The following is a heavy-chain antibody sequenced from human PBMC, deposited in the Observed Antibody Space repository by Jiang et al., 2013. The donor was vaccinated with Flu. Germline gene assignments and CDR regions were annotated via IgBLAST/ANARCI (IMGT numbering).Heavy chain of an antibody. CDR1: GFTFSNVW. V-gene: IGHV3-15*01. CDR2: IKSKIDGGTT. CDR3: TIPGLVVPKTFDI. J-gene: IGHJ3*02. D-gene: IGHD2-2*01. Sequence: QLVESGGGLVKPGGSLRLSCAASGFTFSNVWMSWVRQAPGKGLEWVGHIKSKIDGGTTEHAAPVKGRFTISRDDSQDTLFLQMNSLKTEDTAVYYCTIPGLVVPKTFDIWGQGTMVTVSS.